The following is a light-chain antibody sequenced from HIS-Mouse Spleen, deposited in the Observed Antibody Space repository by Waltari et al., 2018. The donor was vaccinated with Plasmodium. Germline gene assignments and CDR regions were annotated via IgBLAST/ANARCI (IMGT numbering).Light chain of an antibody. CDR2: DAS. CDR1: QSVSSY. J-gene: IGKJ5*01. Sequence: EIVLTQSPATLSLSPGKRATLSCRASQSVSSYLAWYQQKPGQAPRLLIYDASNRATGIPARFSGSGSGTDFTLTIRSLEPEDFALYYCQQRSNWPPTFGQGTRLEIK. V-gene: IGKV3-11*01. CDR3: QQRSNWPPT.